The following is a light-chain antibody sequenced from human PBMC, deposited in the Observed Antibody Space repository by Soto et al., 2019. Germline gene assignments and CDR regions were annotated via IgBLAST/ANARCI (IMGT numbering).Light chain of an antibody. CDR3: HQYGSSPAT. V-gene: IGKV3-20*01. CDR1: QSFSSY. CDR2: DAS. J-gene: IGKJ1*01. Sequence: EIVLTQSPATLSLSPGERATLCCRASQSFSSYLAWYQQKPGQTPRLLIYDASKRATGIPDRFSGSGSGTDFTLTISRLEPEDFAVYYCHQYGSSPATFGQGTKVDIK.